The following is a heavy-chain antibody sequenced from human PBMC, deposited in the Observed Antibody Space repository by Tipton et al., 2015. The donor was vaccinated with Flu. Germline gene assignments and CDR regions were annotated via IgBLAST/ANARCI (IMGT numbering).Heavy chain of an antibody. Sequence: TLSLTCTVSGGSISSSSYYWGWIRQPPGKGLEWIGSIYYSGSTYYNPSLKSRVTISVDTSKNQFSLKLSSVTAADTAGYYCARVGGYCSGGSCYFDYWGKGTLVTVSS. CDR2: IYYSGST. J-gene: IGHJ4*02. D-gene: IGHD2-15*01. V-gene: IGHV4-39*07. CDR1: GGSISSSSYY. CDR3: ARVGGYCSGGSCYFDY.